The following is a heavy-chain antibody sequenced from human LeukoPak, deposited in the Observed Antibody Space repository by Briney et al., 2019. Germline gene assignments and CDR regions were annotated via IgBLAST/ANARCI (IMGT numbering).Heavy chain of an antibody. J-gene: IGHJ4*02. Sequence: GGSLRLSCAASGFTFSSYATHWVRQAPGKGLEWVAVISYDGSNKYYADSVKGRFTISRDNSKNTLYLQMNSLRAEDTAVYYCARDQGVAGTIGYWGQGTLVTVSS. V-gene: IGHV3-30-3*01. D-gene: IGHD6-19*01. CDR3: ARDQGVAGTIGY. CDR2: ISYDGSNK. CDR1: GFTFSSYA.